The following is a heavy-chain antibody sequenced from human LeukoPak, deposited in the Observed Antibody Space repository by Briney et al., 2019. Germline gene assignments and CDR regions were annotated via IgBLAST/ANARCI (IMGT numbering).Heavy chain of an antibody. J-gene: IGHJ1*01. CDR3: ARHYGP. CDR2: IYYSGST. D-gene: IGHD3-10*01. Sequence: AGGSLRLSCAASGFTVSSNYMSWVRQAPGKGLEWIGSIYYSGSTYYNPSLKSRVTISVDTSKNQFSLKLNSVTATDTAVYYCARHYGPWGQGTLVTVSS. CDR1: GFTVSSNY. V-gene: IGHV4-39*01.